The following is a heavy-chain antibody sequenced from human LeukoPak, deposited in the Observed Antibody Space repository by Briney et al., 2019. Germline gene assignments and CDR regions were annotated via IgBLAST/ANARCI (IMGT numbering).Heavy chain of an antibody. V-gene: IGHV3-23*01. CDR1: GFTFSSYA. Sequence: TGGSLRLSCAASGFTFSSYAMSWVRQAPGKGLEWVSAISGSGGSTYYADSVKGRFTISRDNSKNTLYLQMNSLRAEDTAVYYCAKDWALAIFGVVTENWFDPWGQGTLVTVPS. CDR3: AKDWALAIFGVVTENWFDP. J-gene: IGHJ5*02. CDR2: ISGSGGST. D-gene: IGHD3-3*01.